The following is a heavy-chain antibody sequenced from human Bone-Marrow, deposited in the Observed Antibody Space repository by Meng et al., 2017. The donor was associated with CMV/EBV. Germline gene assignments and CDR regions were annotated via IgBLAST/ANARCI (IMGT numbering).Heavy chain of an antibody. CDR1: GFTFSSYS. J-gene: IGHJ4*02. Sequence: GGSLRLSCAASGFTFSSYSMNWVRQAPGKGLEWVSSISSSSSYIYYADSVKGRFTISRDNAKNSLYMQMNSLRAEDTAVYYCARETRPTAVDYWGQGTLVTVSS. V-gene: IGHV3-21*01. CDR3: ARETRPTAVDY. CDR2: ISSSSSYI. D-gene: IGHD4-23*01.